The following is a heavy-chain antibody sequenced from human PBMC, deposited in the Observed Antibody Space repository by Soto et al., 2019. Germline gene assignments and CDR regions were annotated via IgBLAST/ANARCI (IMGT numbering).Heavy chain of an antibody. CDR1: GGTFSSYA. CDR3: ARDGYSSSWGTWFDP. J-gene: IGHJ5*02. D-gene: IGHD6-13*01. V-gene: IGHV1-69*06. Sequence: GASVKVSCKASGGTFSSYAISWVRQAPGQGLEWMGGIIPIFGTANYAQKFQGRVTITADKSTSTAYMELSSLGSEDTAVYYCARDGYSSSWGTWFDPWGQGTLVTVSS. CDR2: IIPIFGTA.